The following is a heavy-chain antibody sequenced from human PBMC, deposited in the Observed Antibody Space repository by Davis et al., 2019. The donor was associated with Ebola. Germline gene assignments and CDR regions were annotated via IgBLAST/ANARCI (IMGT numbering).Heavy chain of an antibody. CDR3: ARDRPLDFFFGDYYGMDV. J-gene: IGHJ6*02. CDR1: GFTFSSFW. D-gene: IGHD3-16*01. CDR2: INSDGSST. V-gene: IGHV3-74*01. Sequence: PGGSLRLSCAASGFTFSSFWMSWVRQAPGKGLVWVSRINSDGSSTSYADSVKGRFTISRDNAKNSLFLQMNSLRAEDTAVYYCARDRPLDFFFGDYYGMDVWGQGTTVTVSS.